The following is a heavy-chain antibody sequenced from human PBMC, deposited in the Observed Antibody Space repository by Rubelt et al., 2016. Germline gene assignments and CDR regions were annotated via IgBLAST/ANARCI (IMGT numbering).Heavy chain of an antibody. CDR2: ISGSGGST. D-gene: IGHD2-2*01. Sequence: GKGLEWVSAISGSGGSTYYADSVNGRFTISRDNSKNTLYLQMNSLRAEDTAVYYCAKGGDIVVVPAAIEFDYWGQGTLVTVSS. V-gene: IGHV3-23*01. J-gene: IGHJ4*02. CDR3: AKGGDIVVVPAAIEFDY.